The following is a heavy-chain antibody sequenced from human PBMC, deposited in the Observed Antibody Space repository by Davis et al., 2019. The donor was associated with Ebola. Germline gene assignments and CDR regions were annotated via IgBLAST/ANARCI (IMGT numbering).Heavy chain of an antibody. CDR2: IYSGGST. Sequence: GGSLRLSCAASGFTFSSYAMSWVRQAPGKGLEWVSVIYSGGSTYYADSVKGRFTISRDNSKNTLYLQMNSLRAEDTAVYYCARVTIFGVVSLDYWGQGTLVTVSS. CDR3: ARVTIFGVVSLDY. J-gene: IGHJ4*02. D-gene: IGHD3-3*01. V-gene: IGHV3-66*01. CDR1: GFTFSSYA.